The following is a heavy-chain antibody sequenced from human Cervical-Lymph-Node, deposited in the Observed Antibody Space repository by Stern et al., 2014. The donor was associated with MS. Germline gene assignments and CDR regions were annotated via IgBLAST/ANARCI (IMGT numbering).Heavy chain of an antibody. CDR3: TLTTNRSDFDY. V-gene: IGHV3-21*01. J-gene: IGHJ4*02. Sequence: VQLVESGGGLVKPGGSLRLSCAASGFTFSSSSMNWVRQAPGKGLEWVSSISSRSTFIYYADSVKGRFTISRDNAQNALYIHLNSLRAEDSAVYFFTLTTNRSDFDYWGRGTLVTVSS. CDR2: ISSRSTFI. CDR1: GFTFSSSS. D-gene: IGHD3-3*01.